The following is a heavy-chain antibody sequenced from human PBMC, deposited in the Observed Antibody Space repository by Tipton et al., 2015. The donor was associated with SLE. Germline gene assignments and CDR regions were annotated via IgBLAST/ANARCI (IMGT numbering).Heavy chain of an antibody. CDR2: INHSGST. J-gene: IGHJ3*02. V-gene: IGHV4-39*07. CDR3: ARDSALGRMGAFDI. CDR1: GGSISSGSYY. Sequence: TLSLTCTVSGGSISSGSYYWSWIRQPPGKGLEWIGEINHSGSTNYNPSLKSRVTISVDTSKNQFSLKLSSVTAADTAVYYCARDSALGRMGAFDIWGQGTMVTVSS. D-gene: IGHD7-27*01.